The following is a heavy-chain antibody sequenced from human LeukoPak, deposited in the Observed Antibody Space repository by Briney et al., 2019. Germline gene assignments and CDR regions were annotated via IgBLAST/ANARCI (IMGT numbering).Heavy chain of an antibody. CDR2: INHSGST. CDR1: GGSFSGYY. V-gene: IGHV4-34*01. Sequence: SETLSLTCAVYGGSFSGYYWSWIRQPPGKGLEWIGEINHSGSTSYNPSLKSRVTISVDTSKNQFSLKLSSVTAADTAVYYCASGSYARSRYYFDYWGQGTLVTVSS. D-gene: IGHD1-26*01. J-gene: IGHJ4*02. CDR3: ASGSYARSRYYFDY.